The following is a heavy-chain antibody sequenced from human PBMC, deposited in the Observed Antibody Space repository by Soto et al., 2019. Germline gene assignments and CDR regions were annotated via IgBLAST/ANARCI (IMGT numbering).Heavy chain of an antibody. Sequence: GGSLRLSCAASGFPFSSYGMHWVRQAPGKGLEWVAVIWYDGSNNCYADAVKGRFTISRDNSKNTPYLQMNSLRAEDTAVYYCARGGQWLYHPYYGMDVWGQGTTVTVSS. V-gene: IGHV3-33*01. CDR2: IWYDGSNN. CDR1: GFPFSSYG. D-gene: IGHD6-19*01. J-gene: IGHJ6*02. CDR3: ARGGQWLYHPYYGMDV.